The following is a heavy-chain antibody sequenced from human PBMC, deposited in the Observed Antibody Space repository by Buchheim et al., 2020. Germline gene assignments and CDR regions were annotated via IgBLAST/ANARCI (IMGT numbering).Heavy chain of an antibody. CDR1: GGTFSSYA. CDR3: AREVGYCSGGSCYWGYYYGMDV. V-gene: IGHV1-69*06. J-gene: IGHJ6*02. Sequence: QVQLVQSGAEVKKPGSSVKVSCKASGGTFSSYAISWVRQAPGQGLEWMGGIIPIFGTANYAQKFQGRVTITADKSTSTAYMELSSLRSEDTAVYYCAREVGYCSGGSCYWGYYYGMDVWGQGTT. D-gene: IGHD2-15*01. CDR2: IIPIFGTA.